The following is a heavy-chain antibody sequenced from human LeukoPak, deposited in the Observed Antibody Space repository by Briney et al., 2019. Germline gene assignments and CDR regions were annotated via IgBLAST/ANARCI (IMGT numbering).Heavy chain of an antibody. D-gene: IGHD6-19*01. CDR2: INPNSGGT. CDR1: GYTFTGYY. CDR3: ARSSSGWSLYYYYYMDV. V-gene: IGHV1-2*06. J-gene: IGHJ6*03. Sequence: ASVKVSCKASGYTFTGYYMHWVRQAPGQGLEWMGRINPNSGGTNYAQKFQGRVTMTRDTSISTAYMELSRLRSDDTAVYYCARSSSGWSLYYYYYMDVWGKGTTVTISS.